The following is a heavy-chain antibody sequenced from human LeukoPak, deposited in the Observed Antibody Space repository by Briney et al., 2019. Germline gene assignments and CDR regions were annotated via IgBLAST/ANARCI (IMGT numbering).Heavy chain of an antibody. CDR3: ARVLRAASWRSYDY. D-gene: IGHD5-18*01. V-gene: IGHV4-34*01. CDR1: GGSFSGYY. Sequence: PSETLSLTCAVYGGSFSGYYWSWIRQPPGKGLEWIGEINHSGSTNYNPSLKSRVTISVDTSKNQFSLKLSSVTAADTAVYYCARVLRAASWRSYDYWGQGSLVTVSP. J-gene: IGHJ4*02. CDR2: INHSGST.